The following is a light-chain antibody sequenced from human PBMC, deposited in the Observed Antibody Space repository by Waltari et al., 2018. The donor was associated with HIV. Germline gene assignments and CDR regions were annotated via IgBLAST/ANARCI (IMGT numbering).Light chain of an antibody. V-gene: IGLV2-8*01. CDR1: SSDVGGYNY. J-gene: IGLJ1*01. Sequence: QSALTQPPSASGSPGQSVTISCTGTSSDVGGYNYVSWYQQHPGTAPTLMIYEVSKRPSGVPDRFSGSKSGNTASLTVSGLQAEDEADYYCSSYAGSNNYVFGTGTKVTVL. CDR2: EVS. CDR3: SSYAGSNNYV.